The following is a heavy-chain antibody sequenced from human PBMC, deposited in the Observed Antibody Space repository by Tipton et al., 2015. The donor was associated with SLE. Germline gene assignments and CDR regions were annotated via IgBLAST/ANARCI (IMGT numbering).Heavy chain of an antibody. CDR3: ARGLWDIAARPYSFDY. Sequence: TLSLTCAVYGGSFSGYYWSWIRQPPGKGLEWIGEINHSGSTNYNPSLKSQVTISVDTPKNQFSLKLSSVTAADTAVYYCARGLWDIAARPYSFDYWAQGTLFTVSS. J-gene: IGHJ4*02. D-gene: IGHD6-6*01. V-gene: IGHV4-34*01. CDR1: GGSFSGYY. CDR2: INHSGST.